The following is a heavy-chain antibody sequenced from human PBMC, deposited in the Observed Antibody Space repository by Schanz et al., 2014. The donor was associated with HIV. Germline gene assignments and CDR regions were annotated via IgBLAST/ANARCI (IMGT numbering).Heavy chain of an antibody. J-gene: IGHJ5*02. CDR1: GFTFSSYS. Sequence: EVQLVESGGGLVKPGGSLRLSCSASGFTFSSYSMNWVRQAPGKGLEWVSSISRSSSYIYYADSVKGRFTISRDNAKNSLYLQMNSLRAEDTAVYYCARLGGVIAAAGEDWFDPWGQGTLVTVSP. CDR3: ARLGGVIAAAGEDWFDP. V-gene: IGHV3-21*01. D-gene: IGHD6-13*01. CDR2: ISRSSSYI.